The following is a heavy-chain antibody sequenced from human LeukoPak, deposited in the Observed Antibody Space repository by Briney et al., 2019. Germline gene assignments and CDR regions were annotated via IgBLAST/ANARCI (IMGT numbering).Heavy chain of an antibody. Sequence: NPSETLSLTCSVSGGSISGYYWSWIRQPPGKGLEWIGYIHYSGSAHYNPSLKSRVTISVDTSKNQFSLKLSSVTAADTAVYYCARDLVIPPADWLPFDIWGRGTKVTVSS. J-gene: IGHJ3*02. CDR1: GGSISGYY. CDR2: IHYSGSA. V-gene: IGHV4-59*01. D-gene: IGHD3-9*01. CDR3: ARDLVIPPADWLPFDI.